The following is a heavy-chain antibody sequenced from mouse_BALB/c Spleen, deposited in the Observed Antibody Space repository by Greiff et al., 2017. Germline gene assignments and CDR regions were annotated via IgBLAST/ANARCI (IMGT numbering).Heavy chain of an antibody. V-gene: IGHV5-6*02. CDR2: ISSGGSYT. CDR3: ARRGLRGDAMDY. CDR1: GFTFSSYG. J-gene: IGHJ4*01. Sequence: EVMLVESGGDLVKPGGSLKLSCAASGFTFSSYGMSWVRQTPDKRLEWVATISSGGSYTYYPDSVKGRFTISRDNAKNTLYLQMSSLKSEDTAMYYCARRGLRGDAMDYWGQGTSVTVSS. D-gene: IGHD2-4*01.